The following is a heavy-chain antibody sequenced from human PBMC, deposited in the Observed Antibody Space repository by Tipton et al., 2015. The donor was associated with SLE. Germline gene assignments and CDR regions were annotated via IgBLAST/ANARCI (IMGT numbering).Heavy chain of an antibody. CDR1: GVSISSHY. Sequence: TLSLTCIVSGVSISSHYWSWIRQPPGKGLEWIGYIYYSGSTNYNPSLSSRVTMSVDTSKNQFSLKLTSVTATDTAVYYCARVVGYASGWYDYWGQGTLVTVSS. V-gene: IGHV4-59*08. D-gene: IGHD6-19*01. CDR3: ARVVGYASGWYDY. CDR2: IYYSGST. J-gene: IGHJ4*02.